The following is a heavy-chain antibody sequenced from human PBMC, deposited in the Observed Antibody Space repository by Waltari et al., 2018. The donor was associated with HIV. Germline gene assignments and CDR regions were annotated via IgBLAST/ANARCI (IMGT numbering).Heavy chain of an antibody. D-gene: IGHD3-3*01. CDR1: GVSLSNYY. CDR3: ARDFWRSGDKWLDP. Sequence: QVQLQESGPGLVRPSETLSLTCSVFGVSLSNYYWSWLRQPAGKGLEWIGRVYRSESTNYNPSLKSRVIMSVDTCKNQVSLKLRSVTAADTAVYYCARDFWRSGDKWLDPWGLGTLVSVSS. V-gene: IGHV4-4*07. J-gene: IGHJ5*02. CDR2: VYRSEST.